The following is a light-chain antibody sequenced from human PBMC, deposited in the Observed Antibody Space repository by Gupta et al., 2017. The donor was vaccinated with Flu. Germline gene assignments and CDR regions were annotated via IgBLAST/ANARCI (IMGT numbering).Light chain of an antibody. J-gene: IGLJ1*01. CDR1: SSDVGGYNY. Sequence: QSALTQPASVSASPGQSITISCTRTSSDVGGYNYVSWYQQHPGKAPKLMIYEVSNRPPGVSNRFSGSKSGNTASLTISGLQAEDEADYYCSSYTSSSTLVFGTGTKVTVL. CDR3: SSYTSSSTLV. CDR2: EVS. V-gene: IGLV2-14*01.